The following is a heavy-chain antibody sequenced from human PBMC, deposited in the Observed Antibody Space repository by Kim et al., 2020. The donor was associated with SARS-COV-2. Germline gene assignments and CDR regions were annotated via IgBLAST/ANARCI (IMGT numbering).Heavy chain of an antibody. J-gene: IGHJ4*02. CDR1: GFTFSNAW. CDR2: IKSKTDGGTT. D-gene: IGHD3-9*01. Sequence: GGSLRLSCAASGFTFSNAWMSWVRQAPGKGLEWVGRIKSKTDGGTTDYAAPVKGRFTISRDDSKNTLYLQMNSLKTEDTAVYYCTTGWGNDILTGYHALYYFDCWGQGTLVTVSS. CDR3: TTGWGNDILTGYHALYYFDC. V-gene: IGHV3-15*01.